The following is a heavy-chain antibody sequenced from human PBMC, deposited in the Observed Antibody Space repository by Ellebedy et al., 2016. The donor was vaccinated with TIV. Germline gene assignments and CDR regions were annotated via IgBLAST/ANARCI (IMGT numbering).Heavy chain of an antibody. CDR3: ARDMAWGNERMNDAFDI. CDR2: ISGSSLTE. V-gene: IGHV3-48*04. CDR1: GFTFSPYS. Sequence: GGSLRLSCAASGFTFSPYSMNWVRQAPGKGLEWISYISGSSLTEHYADAVKGRFTISRDNAKNSVYLQMNSLGVEDTAIYYCARDMAWGNERMNDAFDIWGQGTMVTVSS. J-gene: IGHJ3*02. D-gene: IGHD7-27*01.